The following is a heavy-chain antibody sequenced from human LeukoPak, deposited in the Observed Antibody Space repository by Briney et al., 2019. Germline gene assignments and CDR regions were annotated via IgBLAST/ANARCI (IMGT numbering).Heavy chain of an antibody. Sequence: GRSVRLSCAVSGFTFSSYGMHWVRQAPGKGLEWVAVISYDGSNKYYADSVKGRFTISRDNSKNTLYLQMNSLRAEDTAVYYCAKEDYYDREGMDVWGQGTTVTVSS. CDR3: AKEDYYDREGMDV. CDR1: GFTFSSYG. D-gene: IGHD3-22*01. J-gene: IGHJ6*02. CDR2: ISYDGSNK. V-gene: IGHV3-30*18.